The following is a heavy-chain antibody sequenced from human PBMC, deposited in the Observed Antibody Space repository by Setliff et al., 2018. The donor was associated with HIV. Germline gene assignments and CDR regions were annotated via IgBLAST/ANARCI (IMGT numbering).Heavy chain of an antibody. V-gene: IGHV4-38-2*01. J-gene: IGHJ6*03. D-gene: IGHD4-4*01. CDR3: ARAYDYSNYFHYYMDV. CDR1: GYSISSGYY. CDR2: IYHSGST. Sequence: PSETLSLTCAVSGYSISSGYYWGWIRQPPGKGLEWIGSIYHSGSTYYNPSLKSRVTISVDTSKNQFSLKLSSVTAADAAVYYCARAYDYSNYFHYYMDVWGKGTTVTVSS.